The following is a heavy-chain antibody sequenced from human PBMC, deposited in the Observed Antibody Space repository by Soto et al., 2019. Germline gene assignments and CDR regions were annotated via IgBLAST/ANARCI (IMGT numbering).Heavy chain of an antibody. CDR1: GGSISSYY. Sequence: SETLSLTCTVSGGSISSYYWSWIRQPPGKGLEWIGYIYYSGSTNYNPSLKSRVTISVDTSKNQFSLKLSSVTAADTAVYYCARGESRGADGMDVWGQGTTVTVSS. V-gene: IGHV4-59*01. J-gene: IGHJ6*02. D-gene: IGHD3-10*01. CDR3: ARGESRGADGMDV. CDR2: IYYSGST.